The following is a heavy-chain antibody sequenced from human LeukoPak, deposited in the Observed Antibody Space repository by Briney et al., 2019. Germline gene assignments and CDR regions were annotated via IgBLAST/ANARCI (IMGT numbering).Heavy chain of an antibody. V-gene: IGHV3-33*01. Sequence: PVGSLRLSCAASGYTFSSYGMHCVRQAPGHGMEWVAVIWYDGSNKYYADSVKGRFTISRDNSKNTLYLQMNSLRAEDTAVYYCARGLFLHYWGQGTLVTVSS. CDR2: IWYDGSNK. CDR1: GYTFSSYG. J-gene: IGHJ4*02. CDR3: ARGLFLHY. D-gene: IGHD3-22*01.